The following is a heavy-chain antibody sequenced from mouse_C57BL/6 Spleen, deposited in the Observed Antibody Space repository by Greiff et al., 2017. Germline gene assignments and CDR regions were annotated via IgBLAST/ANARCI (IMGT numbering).Heavy chain of an antibody. CDR2: IWSDGST. CDR3: ASRLTGTGAMDY. J-gene: IGHJ4*01. V-gene: IGHV2-6*03. CDR1: GFSLTSSG. D-gene: IGHD4-1*01. Sequence: QVQLKESGPGLVAPSQSLSITCTVSGFSLTSSGVHWVRQPPGKGLEWLVVIWSDGSTTYNSALKSRLSISKDNSKSQVFLKMNSLQTDDTAMYYCASRLTGTGAMDYWGQGTSVTVSS.